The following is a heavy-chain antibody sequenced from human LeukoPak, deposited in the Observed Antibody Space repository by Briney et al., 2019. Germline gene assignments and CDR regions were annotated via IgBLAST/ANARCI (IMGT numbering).Heavy chain of an antibody. Sequence: GESLKISCKGSGYSFTSYWIGWVRQMPGKGLEWMGIIYPGDSDTRYSPSFQGQVTISADKSISTAYLQWSSLKASDTAMYYCAREKTPNSSSWYGLSGWFDPWGQGTLVTVSS. CDR1: GYSFTSYW. J-gene: IGHJ5*02. CDR3: AREKTPNSSSWYGLSGWFDP. D-gene: IGHD6-13*01. V-gene: IGHV5-51*01. CDR2: IYPGDSDT.